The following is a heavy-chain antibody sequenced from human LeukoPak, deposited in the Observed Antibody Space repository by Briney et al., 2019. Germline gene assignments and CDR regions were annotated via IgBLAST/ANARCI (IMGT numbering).Heavy chain of an antibody. CDR1: GFTFSSYA. V-gene: IGHV3-23*01. CDR3: SRVDENGYNFA. D-gene: IGHD5-24*01. CDR2: ISGSGGST. Sequence: PGGSLRLSCAASGFTFSSYAMSWVRQAPGKGLEWVSAISGSGGSTYYADSVKGRFTISRDNAKNSLFLQMNSLRAEDTAVYYCSRVDENGYNFAWGQGTLVTVSS. J-gene: IGHJ5*02.